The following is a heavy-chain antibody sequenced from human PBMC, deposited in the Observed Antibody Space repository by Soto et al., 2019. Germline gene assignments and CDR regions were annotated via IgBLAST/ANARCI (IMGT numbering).Heavy chain of an antibody. J-gene: IGHJ4*02. CDR2: ISAHNGNT. Sequence: QVHLVQSGAEVKKPGASVKVSCKGSGYIFTTYGITWVRQAPGQGLEWMGWISAHNGNTNYAQKLQGRVTVTRDTXXXXAYMELRNLRSDDTAVYYCARGRYGDYWGQGALVTVSS. V-gene: IGHV1-18*01. D-gene: IGHD1-1*01. CDR3: ARGRYGDY. CDR1: GYIFTTYG.